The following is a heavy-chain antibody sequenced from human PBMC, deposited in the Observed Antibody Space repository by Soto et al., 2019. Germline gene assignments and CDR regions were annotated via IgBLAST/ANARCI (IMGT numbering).Heavy chain of an antibody. Sequence: ASVKVSCKASGGTFSSYTISWVRQAPGQGLEWMGRIIPILGIANYAQKFQGRVTITADKSTSTAYMELSSLRSEDTAVYYCARVPTREISITIFGVVEDWGQGTLVTVSS. V-gene: IGHV1-69*02. CDR1: GGTFSSYT. J-gene: IGHJ4*02. CDR2: IIPILGIA. D-gene: IGHD3-3*01. CDR3: ARVPTREISITIFGVVED.